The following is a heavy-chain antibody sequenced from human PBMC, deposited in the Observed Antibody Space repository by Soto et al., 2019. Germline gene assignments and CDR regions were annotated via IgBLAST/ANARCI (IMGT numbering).Heavy chain of an antibody. CDR2: IFTTGSTI. CDR3: ARDKDWAFDY. CDR1: GFTFSSYS. J-gene: IGHJ4*02. D-gene: IGHD3-9*01. V-gene: IGHV3-48*03. Sequence: GGSLRLSCVASGFTFSSYSIVWVRQAPGKGLEWASYIFTTGSTIYYADSVKGRFTVSRDNAQNSVFLLLNSLRDEDTAIYYCARDKDWAFDYWGQGTLVTVSS.